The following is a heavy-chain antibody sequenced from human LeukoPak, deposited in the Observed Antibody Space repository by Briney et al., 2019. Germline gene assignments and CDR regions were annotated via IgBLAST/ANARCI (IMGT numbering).Heavy chain of an antibody. Sequence: PSETLSLTCAVYGGSFSGYYWSWIRQPPGKGLEWIGEINHSGSTNYNPSLKSRVTISVDTSKNQFSLKLSSVTAADTAVYYCARHFRNYSSPNDYFDYWGQGTLVTVSS. CDR3: ARHFRNYSSPNDYFDY. J-gene: IGHJ4*02. CDR2: INHSGST. D-gene: IGHD6-13*01. CDR1: GGSFSGYY. V-gene: IGHV4-34*01.